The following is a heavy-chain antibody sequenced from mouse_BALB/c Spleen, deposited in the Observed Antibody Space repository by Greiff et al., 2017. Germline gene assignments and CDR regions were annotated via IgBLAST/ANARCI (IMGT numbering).Heavy chain of an antibody. Sequence: EVNVVESGGGLVKPGGSLKLSCAASGFTFSSYAMSWVRQTPEKRLEWVASISSGGSTYYPDSVKGRFTISRDNARNILYLQMSSLRSEDTAMYYCARGDYYGYEDYYAMDYWGQGTSVTVSS. D-gene: IGHD1-2*01. CDR3: ARGDYYGYEDYYAMDY. V-gene: IGHV5-6-5*01. CDR2: ISSGGST. CDR1: GFTFSSYA. J-gene: IGHJ4*01.